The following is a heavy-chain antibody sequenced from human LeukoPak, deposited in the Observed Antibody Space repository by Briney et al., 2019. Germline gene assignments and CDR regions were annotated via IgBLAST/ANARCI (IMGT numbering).Heavy chain of an antibody. CDR3: AKDGGYHFASGSSRFDY. V-gene: IGHV3-30*18. Sequence: GTSLRLSCAASGFTFSSYGMHWARQAPGKGLEWVAVIIHDGSNKYYADSVKGRFTISRDNSKNTLYLQMNSLRAEDTAVYYCAKDGGYHFASGSSRFDYWGQGTLVTVSS. CDR2: IIHDGSNK. J-gene: IGHJ4*02. D-gene: IGHD3-10*01. CDR1: GFTFSSYG.